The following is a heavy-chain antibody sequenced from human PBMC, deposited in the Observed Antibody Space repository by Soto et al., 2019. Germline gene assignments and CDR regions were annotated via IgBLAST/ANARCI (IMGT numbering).Heavy chain of an antibody. CDR2: VSSYRGAT. CDR3: ARHCSGVVVVPAAICYGMDV. D-gene: IGHD2-2*02. Sequence: SETLSLTCTVSGGSVDRGDYYWTWIRQPPGKGLEWIAYVSSYRGATYYNPSLKSRVTISVDTSKNQFSLKLSSVTAADTAVYYCARHCSGVVVVPAAICYGMDVWGQGTTVTVSS. J-gene: IGHJ6*02. V-gene: IGHV4-30-4*01. CDR1: GGSVDRGDYY.